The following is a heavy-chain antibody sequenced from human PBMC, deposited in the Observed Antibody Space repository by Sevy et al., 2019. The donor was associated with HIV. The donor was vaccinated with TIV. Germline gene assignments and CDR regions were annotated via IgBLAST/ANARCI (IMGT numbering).Heavy chain of an antibody. J-gene: IGHJ6*02. CDR2: ISYDGSNK. Sequence: GESLKISCAASGVTFSSYGMHWVRQTPGKGLEWVAVISYDGSNKYYADSVKGRFTISRDNSKNTLYLQMNSLRAEDTAVYYCAKEWGWQWLVQDYYYYYGMDVWGQGTTVTVSS. CDR3: AKEWGWQWLVQDYYYYYGMDV. D-gene: IGHD6-19*01. V-gene: IGHV3-30*18. CDR1: GVTFSSYG.